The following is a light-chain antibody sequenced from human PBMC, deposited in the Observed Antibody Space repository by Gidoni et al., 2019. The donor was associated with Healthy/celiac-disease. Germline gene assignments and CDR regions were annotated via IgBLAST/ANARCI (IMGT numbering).Light chain of an antibody. J-gene: IGKJ4*01. CDR3: QQRSNWPLT. Sequence: EIVVTQSPATLSLSPGESATLSCRASQSVSSYLAWYQQKPGQAPRLLIYDASNRATGIPARFSGSGSGTDFTLTISSLEPEDFAVYYCQQRSNWPLTFGGGTKVEI. CDR1: QSVSSY. CDR2: DAS. V-gene: IGKV3-11*01.